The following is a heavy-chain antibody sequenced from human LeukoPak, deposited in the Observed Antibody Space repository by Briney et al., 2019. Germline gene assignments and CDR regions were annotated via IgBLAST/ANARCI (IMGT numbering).Heavy chain of an antibody. J-gene: IGHJ3*02. CDR2: IKQDGSEK. V-gene: IGHV3-7*01. Sequence: GGSLRLSCAASGFTFGNYYMSWVRQAPGKGLEWVANIKQDGSEKYYVDSVKGRFTISRDNAKNSLYLQMNSLRAEDTAVYYCARDYYDSSGLDAFDIWGQGTMVTVSS. CDR1: GFTFGNYY. CDR3: ARDYYDSSGLDAFDI. D-gene: IGHD3-22*01.